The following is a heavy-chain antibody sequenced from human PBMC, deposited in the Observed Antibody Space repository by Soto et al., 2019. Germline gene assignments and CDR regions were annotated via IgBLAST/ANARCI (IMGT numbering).Heavy chain of an antibody. Sequence: GESLKISCKGSGYKPSTWHNFTSYWIAWVRQMPGEGLEWMGIIYPGDSDTRYSPSFQGQVTISADKSINTVYLQWSSLKASDTAMYYWASQRGLQTYDAFDIWGQGTMVTFSS. J-gene: IGHJ3*02. V-gene: IGHV5-51*01. CDR2: IYPGDSDT. CDR3: ASQRGLQTYDAFDI. D-gene: IGHD5-12*01. CDR1: GYKPSTWHNFTSYW.